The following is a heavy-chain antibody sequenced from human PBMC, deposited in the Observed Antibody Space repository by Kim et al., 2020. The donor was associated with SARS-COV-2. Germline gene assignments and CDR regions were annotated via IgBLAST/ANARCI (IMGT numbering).Heavy chain of an antibody. D-gene: IGHD4-17*01. Sequence: GGSLRLSCAASGFTFSSYAMSWVRQAPGKGLEWVSVIYSGGSSTYYADSVKGRFTISRDNSKNTLYLQMNSLRAEDTAVYYCAKVDYGDYHGVFDYWGQGTLVTVSS. V-gene: IGHV3-23*03. J-gene: IGHJ4*02. CDR1: GFTFSSYA. CDR3: AKVDYGDYHGVFDY. CDR2: IYSGGSST.